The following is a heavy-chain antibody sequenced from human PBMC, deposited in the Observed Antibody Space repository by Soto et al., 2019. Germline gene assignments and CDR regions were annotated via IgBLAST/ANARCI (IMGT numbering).Heavy chain of an antibody. D-gene: IGHD3-22*01. CDR2: ISGSGGST. CDR3: AKAGPLLDSSGLPNYFDY. Sequence: EVQLLESGGGLVQPGGSLRLSCAASGFTFSSYAMSWVRQAPGKGLEWVSAISGSGGSTYYADSVKGRFTISRDNSKNTLYLQMNSLRAEDTAVYYCAKAGPLLDSSGLPNYFDYWGQGTLVTVSS. J-gene: IGHJ4*02. V-gene: IGHV3-23*01. CDR1: GFTFSSYA.